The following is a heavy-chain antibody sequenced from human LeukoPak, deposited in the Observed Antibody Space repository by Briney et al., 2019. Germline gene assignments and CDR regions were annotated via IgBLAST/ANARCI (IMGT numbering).Heavy chain of an antibody. Sequence: GASVKVSCKASGGTFSSYAISWVRQAPGQGLEWMGGIIPIFGTANYAQKFQGRVTITADTSTSTAYMELRSLRSDDTAVYYCARVFVSGYWGYYFDYWGQGTLVTVSS. D-gene: IGHD3-22*01. CDR1: GGTFSSYA. V-gene: IGHV1-69*06. J-gene: IGHJ4*02. CDR3: ARVFVSGYWGYYFDY. CDR2: IIPIFGTA.